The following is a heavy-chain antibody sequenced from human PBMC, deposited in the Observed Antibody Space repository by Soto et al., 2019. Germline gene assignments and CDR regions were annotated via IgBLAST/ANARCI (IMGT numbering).Heavy chain of an antibody. CDR1: GFTFSSYA. J-gene: IGHJ6*02. V-gene: IGHV3-30-3*01. D-gene: IGHD3-3*01. Sequence: QVQLVESGGGVVQPGRSLRLSCAASGFTFSSYAMHWVRQAPGKGLEWVAVISYDGSNKYYADSVKGRFTISRDNSKNTLYLQMNSLRAEDTAVYYCARENTIFGVWSYYYYGMAGWGQGTTVTVSS. CDR3: ARENTIFGVWSYYYYGMAG. CDR2: ISYDGSNK.